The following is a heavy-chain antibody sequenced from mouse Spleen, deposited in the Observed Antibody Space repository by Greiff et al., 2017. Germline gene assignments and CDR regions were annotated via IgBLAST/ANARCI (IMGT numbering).Heavy chain of an antibody. CDR1: GYTFTGYW. CDR3: ARRGPMIWAMDY. V-gene: IGHV1-9*01. D-gene: IGHD2-4*01. Sequence: VQLQQSGTELMKPGASVKLSCKATGYTFTGYWIEWVKQRPGHGLEWIGEILPGNGSTNYNEKFKGKATFTADTFSNTAYIQLSSLTTEDSVIYYCARRGPMIWAMDYWGQGISVTVSS. CDR2: ILPGNGST. J-gene: IGHJ4*01.